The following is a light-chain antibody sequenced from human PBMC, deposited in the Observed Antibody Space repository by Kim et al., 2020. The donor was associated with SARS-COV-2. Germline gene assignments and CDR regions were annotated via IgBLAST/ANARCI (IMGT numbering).Light chain of an antibody. J-gene: IGLJ1*01. V-gene: IGLV2-11*01. CDR1: SSDVGGYNY. CDR3: CSYAGSYV. CDR2: DVS. Sequence: PGQSVAISCTGTSSDVGGYNYVSWYQQHPGKAPKLMIYDVSKRPSGVPDRFSGSKSGNTASLTISGLQAEDEADYYCCSYAGSYVFGTGTKVTVL.